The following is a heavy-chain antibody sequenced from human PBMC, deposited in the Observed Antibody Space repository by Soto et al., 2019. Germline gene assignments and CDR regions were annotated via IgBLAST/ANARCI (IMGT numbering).Heavy chain of an antibody. V-gene: IGHV3-74*01. Sequence: RLSCAASGVTFGRCWMHCVRQAQGKAPVWVSRIRSDGNSTSYADSVKRRFTISRDNAKNTLYLQMNGLRAEDTAVYYCARDQGYYDSSGVHWFGPWGQGTLVTVSS. CDR2: IRSDGNST. CDR3: ARDQGYYDSSGVHWFGP. D-gene: IGHD3-22*01. CDR1: GVTFGRCW. J-gene: IGHJ5*02.